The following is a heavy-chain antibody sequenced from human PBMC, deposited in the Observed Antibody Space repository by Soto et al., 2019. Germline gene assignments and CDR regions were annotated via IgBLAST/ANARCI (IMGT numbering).Heavy chain of an antibody. CDR1: GFTFTSSA. CDR2: IVVGSGNT. V-gene: IGHV1-58*01. CDR3: AADRGGSYSDFDY. Sequence: ASVKVSCKASGFTFTSSAVQWVRQARGQRLEWIGWIVVGSGNTNYAQKFQERVTITRDMSTSTAYMELSSLRSEDTAVYYCAADRGGSYSDFDYWGQGTLVTVSS. J-gene: IGHJ4*02. D-gene: IGHD1-26*01.